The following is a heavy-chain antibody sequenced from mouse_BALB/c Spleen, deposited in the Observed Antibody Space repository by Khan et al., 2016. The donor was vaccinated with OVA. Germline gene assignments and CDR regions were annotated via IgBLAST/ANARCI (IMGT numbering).Heavy chain of an antibody. CDR3: AGGRGN. J-gene: IGHJ2*01. Sequence: EVQLQESGPGLVKPSQSLSLTCTVTGYSITSDYAWNWIRQFPGNKLEWMGYITYSGSTSYNPSLKSRISITRDQSKNQFFLQLNSVTTEDTATYVCAGGRGNWGQGTTLTVSS. CDR1: GYSITSDYA. V-gene: IGHV3-2*02. CDR2: ITYSGST.